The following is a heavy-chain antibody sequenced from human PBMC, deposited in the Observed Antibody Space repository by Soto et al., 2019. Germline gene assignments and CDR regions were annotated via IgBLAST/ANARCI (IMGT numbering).Heavy chain of an antibody. CDR1: GGSFSGYY. Sequence: SETLSLTCAVYGGSFSGYYWSWIRQPPGKGQEWIGEINHSGSTNYNPSLKSRVTISVDTSKNQFSLKLSSVTAADTFVYYCARKQEAAAGANFXYWGQGTLVTVSS. D-gene: IGHD6-13*01. J-gene: IGHJ4*02. CDR2: INHSGST. CDR3: ARKQEAAAGANFXY. V-gene: IGHV4-34*01.